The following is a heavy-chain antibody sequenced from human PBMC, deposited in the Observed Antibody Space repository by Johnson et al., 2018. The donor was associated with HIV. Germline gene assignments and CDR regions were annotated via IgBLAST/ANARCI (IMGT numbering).Heavy chain of an antibody. CDR3: ARSMGYSSGYYSPYGADAFDI. V-gene: IGHV3-7*03. Sequence: VQLVESGGGVVQPGRSLRLSCAASGFTFSSYAMHWVRQAPGKGLEWVANIKQDGSEKYYVDSVKGRFTISRDNAKNSLYLQMNSLRAEDTAVYYCARSMGYSSGYYSPYGADAFDIWGQGTMVTVSS. J-gene: IGHJ3*02. CDR1: GFTFSSYA. D-gene: IGHD3-22*01. CDR2: IKQDGSEK.